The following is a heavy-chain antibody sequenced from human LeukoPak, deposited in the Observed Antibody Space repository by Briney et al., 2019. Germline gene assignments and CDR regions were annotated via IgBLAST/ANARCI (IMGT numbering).Heavy chain of an antibody. V-gene: IGHV4-39*06. CDR3: ARDREYYDSSCYSWGYFDL. CDR1: GGSISSSSYY. D-gene: IGHD3-22*01. J-gene: IGHJ2*01. CDR2: IYYSGST. Sequence: SETLSLTCTVSGGSISSSSYYCCWIRQPPGKRLEWIGIIYYSGSTNYNPSLKSRVTILETTSNNHFLLQLSSVTAADTAVYCCARDREYYDSSCYSWGYFDLWGRGTLVTVSS.